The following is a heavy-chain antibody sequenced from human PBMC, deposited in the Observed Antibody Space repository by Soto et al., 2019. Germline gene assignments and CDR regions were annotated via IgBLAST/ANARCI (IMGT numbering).Heavy chain of an antibody. J-gene: IGHJ4*02. CDR2: INDSGDST. V-gene: IGHV3-23*01. Sequence: GWSLRLSCAASGFTFSSYAMSWVRQAPGKGLEWVSGINDSGDSTYYADSVKGRFTISRDNSKNTLFLQMNSLRAEDTALYYCAKGSRGYYGSTNYYYFDSWGQGTTVTVYS. CDR3: AKGSRGYYGSTNYYYFDS. D-gene: IGHD3-22*01. CDR1: GFTFSSYA.